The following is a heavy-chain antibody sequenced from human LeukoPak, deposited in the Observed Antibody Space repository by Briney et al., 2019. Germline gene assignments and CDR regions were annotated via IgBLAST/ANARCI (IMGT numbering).Heavy chain of an antibody. J-gene: IGHJ4*02. V-gene: IGHV5-51*01. CDR2: IYFGDSHT. D-gene: IGHD6-13*01. Sequence: GESLKISCKGSGNTFTSYWIGWVRHMPEKGLEWMGIIYFGDSHTRYSPSFQGQVTISADKSISTAYLQWSSLKASDTAIYYCARSAGSSSSWEFDYWGQGTLVTVSS. CDR3: ARSAGSSSSWEFDY. CDR1: GNTFTSYW.